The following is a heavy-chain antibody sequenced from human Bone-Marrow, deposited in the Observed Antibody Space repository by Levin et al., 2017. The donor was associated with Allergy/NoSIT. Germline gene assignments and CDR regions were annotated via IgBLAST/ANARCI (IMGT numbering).Heavy chain of an antibody. J-gene: IGHJ4*02. V-gene: IGHV3-30*03. CDR1: GFTFTNYG. Sequence: LSCVSSGFTFTNYGMNWVRLTPGPFLSFFSFLSSPCPPPASSASVKGRFTVSRDDSKNTVYLQMNSLRTEDTAVYYCALPSFDYWGPGTLVTVSS. CDR2: LSSPCPPP. CDR3: ALPSFDY.